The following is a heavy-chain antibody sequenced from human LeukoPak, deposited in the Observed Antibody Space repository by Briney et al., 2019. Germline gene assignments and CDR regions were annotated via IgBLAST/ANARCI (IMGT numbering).Heavy chain of an antibody. CDR2: ISSSSSYI. D-gene: IGHD6-13*01. CDR3: ARAEQQLDYFDY. J-gene: IGHJ4*02. Sequence: GGSLRLSCAASGFTFSSYSMNRVRQAPGKGLEWVSSISSSSSYIYYADSVKGRFTISRDNAKNSLYLQMNSLRAEDTAVYYCARAEQQLDYFDYWGQGTLVTVSS. V-gene: IGHV3-21*01. CDR1: GFTFSSYS.